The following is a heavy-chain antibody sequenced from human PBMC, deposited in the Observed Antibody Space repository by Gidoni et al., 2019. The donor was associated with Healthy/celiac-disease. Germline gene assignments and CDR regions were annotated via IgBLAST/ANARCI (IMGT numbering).Heavy chain of an antibody. D-gene: IGHD6-19*01. J-gene: IGHJ4*02. CDR2: ISSSSSTI. CDR1: GFACSSYS. CDR3: AREGGSGWSY. V-gene: IGHV3-48*01. Sequence: EVQLVESGGGLVQPGGSLRLSCAASGFACSSYSMNWVRQAPGKGLEWVSYISSSSSTIYYADSVKGRFTISRDNAKNSLYLQMNSLRAEDTAVYYCAREGGSGWSYWGQGTLVTVSA.